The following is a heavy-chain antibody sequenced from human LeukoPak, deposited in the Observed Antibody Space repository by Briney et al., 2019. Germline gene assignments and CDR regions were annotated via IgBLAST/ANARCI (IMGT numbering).Heavy chain of an antibody. CDR3: ARGLGGSGSYFLTFDY. V-gene: IGHV1-18*01. CDR2: ISAYNGNT. Sequence: ASVKVSCKASGYTFTSYSINWVRQAPGQGLEWMGWISAYNGNTKYAQKLQGRVTMTTDTSTSTAYMELGSLRSDDTAVYYCARGLGGSGSYFLTFDYWGQGTLVTVSS. CDR1: GYTFTSYS. J-gene: IGHJ4*02. D-gene: IGHD1-26*01.